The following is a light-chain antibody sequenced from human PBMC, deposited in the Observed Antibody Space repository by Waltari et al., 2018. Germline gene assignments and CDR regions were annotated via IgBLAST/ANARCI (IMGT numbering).Light chain of an antibody. CDR1: QTINNNF. Sequence: IVSTQSPDTLSLSPGQRATLSCRASQTINNNFLVWYQQKPGQAPRLLIHGASSRATGFPDRFSGSGSGTDFTLTISRLEPEDVAVYYCQQYDGSILTFGGGTKVEI. J-gene: IGKJ4*01. V-gene: IGKV3-20*01. CDR2: GAS. CDR3: QQYDGSILT.